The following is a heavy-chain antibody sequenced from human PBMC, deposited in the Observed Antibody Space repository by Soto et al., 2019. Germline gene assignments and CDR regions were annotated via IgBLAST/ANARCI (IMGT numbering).Heavy chain of an antibody. J-gene: IGHJ4*02. CDR2: INAGNGNT. V-gene: IGHV1-3*01. D-gene: IGHD2-2*02. CDR3: AKSATVPAAIAY. CDR1: GYTFTSYA. Sequence: ASVKVSCKASGYTFTSYAMHWVRQAPGQRLEWMGWINAGNGNTKYSQKFQGRVTITRDTSASTAYMELSSLSFEDTAVYYCAKSATVPAAIAYWGQGTLVTVS.